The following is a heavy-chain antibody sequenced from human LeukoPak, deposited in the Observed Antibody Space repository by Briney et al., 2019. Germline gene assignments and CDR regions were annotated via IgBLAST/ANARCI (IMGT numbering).Heavy chain of an antibody. Sequence: SETLSLTCTVSGGSISSYYWSWIRQPAGKGLEWIGRIYTSGSTNYNPSLKSRVTMSLDTSKNQFSLKLSSVTAADTAVYYCARDQGYSGYYYYYMDVWGKGTTVTVSS. V-gene: IGHV4-4*07. J-gene: IGHJ6*03. CDR1: GGSISSYY. D-gene: IGHD5-12*01. CDR3: ARDQGYSGYYYYYMDV. CDR2: IYTSGST.